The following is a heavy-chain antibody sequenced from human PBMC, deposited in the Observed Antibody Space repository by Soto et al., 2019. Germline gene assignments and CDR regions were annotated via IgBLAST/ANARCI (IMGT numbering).Heavy chain of an antibody. CDR1: GYTFTSYA. D-gene: IGHD3-22*01. Sequence: EASVKVSCKASGYTFTSYAMHWVRQAPGQRLEWMGWINAGNGNTKYSQKFQGRVTITRDTSASTAYMELSSLRSEDTAVYYCARCRNYYDRYGSRTWFDPWGQGTLVTVSS. V-gene: IGHV1-3*01. CDR3: ARCRNYYDRYGSRTWFDP. J-gene: IGHJ5*02. CDR2: INAGNGNT.